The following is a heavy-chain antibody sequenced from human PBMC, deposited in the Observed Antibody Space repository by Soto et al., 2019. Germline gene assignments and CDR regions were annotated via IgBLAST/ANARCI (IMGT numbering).Heavy chain of an antibody. CDR1: GFTFSSYA. CDR3: AKEPSRRGGCFDC. D-gene: IGHD6-19*01. V-gene: IGHV3-23*01. J-gene: IGHJ4*02. CDR2: ISGSGANT. Sequence: EVQLLESGGGLVQPGGSLRLSCAASGFTFSSYAMSWVRQAPGKGLEWVSAISGSGANTYYADSVKGRFTISRDNSQNTLYLQMHSLRAEDRAVYYCAKEPSRRGGCFDCWGQGTLVTVSS.